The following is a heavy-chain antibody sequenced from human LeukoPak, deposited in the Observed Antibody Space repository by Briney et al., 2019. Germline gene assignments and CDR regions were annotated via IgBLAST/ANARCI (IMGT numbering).Heavy chain of an antibody. J-gene: IGHJ5*02. CDR2: ISGYQVST. CDR1: GYTVTNYG. D-gene: IGHD5-24*01. V-gene: IGHV1-18*01. Sequence: ALGKVSCKAFGYTVTNYGITCVGQSPGQGVEWMGWISGYQVSTKYAQNFQGRVTMTIDTSSSTAYMDLRSLRSDDTAIYFGARRDLGTIIAGPFNSWGQRNLVAASS. CDR3: ARRDLGTIIAGPFNS.